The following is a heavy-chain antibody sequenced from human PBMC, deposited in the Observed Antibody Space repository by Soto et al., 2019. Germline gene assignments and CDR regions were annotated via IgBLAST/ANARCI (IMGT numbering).Heavy chain of an antibody. V-gene: IGHV3-48*01. CDR1: GFTFSSYS. Sequence: GGSLRLSCAASGFTFSSYSMNWVRQAPGKGLEWVSYISSGSGTIYSADSVKGRFTISRDNAKNSLYLQMNSLRAEDTAVYYCARRGLYCSSTSCYADYYYYMDVWGKGTTVTVSS. CDR3: ARRGLYCSSTSCYADYYYYMDV. CDR2: ISSGSGTI. J-gene: IGHJ6*03. D-gene: IGHD2-2*01.